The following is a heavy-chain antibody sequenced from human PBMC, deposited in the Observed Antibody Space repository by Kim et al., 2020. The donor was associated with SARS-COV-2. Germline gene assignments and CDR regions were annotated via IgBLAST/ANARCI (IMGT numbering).Heavy chain of an antibody. CDR2: FYYVGST. D-gene: IGHD3-10*01. J-gene: IGHJ5*02. CDR1: GGSISSSSYY. V-gene: IGHV4-39*07. Sequence: SETLSLTCTVSGGSISSSSYYWGWIRQPPGKGLEWIGSFYYVGSTYYNPSLKSRVTISVDTSKNQFSLKLNSVTTADTAVYYCARDCRNMVRGVIISNWFDPWGQGTLVTVSS. CDR3: ARDCRNMVRGVIISNWFDP.